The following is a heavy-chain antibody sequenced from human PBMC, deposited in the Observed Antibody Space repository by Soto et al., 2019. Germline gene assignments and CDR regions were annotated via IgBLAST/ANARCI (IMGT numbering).Heavy chain of an antibody. Sequence: QVQLVQSGAEVKKPGSSVKVSCKASEAPSAANATAWGERAPGQGLEGWGGIIPIFGTANYAQKFQGRVTITADESTSTAYMELSSLRSEDTAVYYCATPSPYSSSSENWFDPWGQGTLVTVSS. CDR2: IIPIFGTA. CDR1: EAPSAANA. J-gene: IGHJ5*02. D-gene: IGHD6-6*01. CDR3: ATPSPYSSSSENWFDP. V-gene: IGHV1-69*01.